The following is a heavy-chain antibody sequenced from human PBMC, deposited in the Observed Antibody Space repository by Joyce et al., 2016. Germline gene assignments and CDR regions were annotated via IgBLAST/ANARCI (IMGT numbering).Heavy chain of an antibody. CDR2: ISYDEMYK. D-gene: IGHD6-25*01. V-gene: IGHV3-30*18. CDR1: GLTLSNYG. Sequence: QVQLVESGGGVVQPGRSLRLSCAGSGLTLSNYGVHWVRQAPGKGLEWVAVISYDEMYKYYADSVKGRFTISRDNSKNTVFLEMNSLRTEDTAVYYCAKILTATYSSGWFLDYWGQGTLVTVSS. CDR3: AKILTATYSSGWFLDY. J-gene: IGHJ4*02.